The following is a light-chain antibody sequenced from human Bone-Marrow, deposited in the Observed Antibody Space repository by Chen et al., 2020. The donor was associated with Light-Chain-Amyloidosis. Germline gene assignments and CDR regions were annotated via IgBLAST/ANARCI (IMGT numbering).Light chain of an antibody. CDR3: QSYQGSSQGV. V-gene: IGLV6-57*01. CDR2: EDD. Sequence: NFMLTQPHSVSESPGTTVIISFTRSSGSIATNYVQWYQQRPGSSPTTVIYEDDQRPSGVPERFSGSIDRSSNSASLTISGLKTEDEADYYCQSYQGSSQGVFGGGTKLTVL. CDR1: SGSIATNY. J-gene: IGLJ3*02.